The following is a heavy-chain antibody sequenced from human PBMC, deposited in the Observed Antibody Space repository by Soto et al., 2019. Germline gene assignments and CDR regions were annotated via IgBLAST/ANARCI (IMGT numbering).Heavy chain of an antibody. CDR3: SRENWFQDY. D-gene: IGHD3-10*01. CDR1: GFTFSTYY. CDR2: IKNDGSEQ. J-gene: IGHJ4*02. Sequence: EVQLVESGGALVQPGGSLRLSCAASGFTFSTYYMTWVRQAPGKGLEWVASIKNDGSEQYYVDSVKGRFTISRDNAKNSLYLQMNSLTVGDTALYYCSRENWFQDYWGQGTLVTVSS. V-gene: IGHV3-7*03.